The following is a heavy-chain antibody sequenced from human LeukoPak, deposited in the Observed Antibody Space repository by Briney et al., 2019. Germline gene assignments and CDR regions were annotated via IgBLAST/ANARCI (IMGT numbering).Heavy chain of an antibody. J-gene: IGHJ4*02. CDR2: INAGNGNT. V-gene: IGHV1-3*01. Sequence: ASVKVSCKASGYTFTSYAMHWVRQAPGQRLEWMGWINAGNGNTKYSQKFQGRVTITRDTSASTAYMELSSLRSEDRAVYYCARDIRQNYDFWSGYLNYWGQGTLVTVSS. CDR1: GYTFTSYA. D-gene: IGHD3-3*01. CDR3: ARDIRQNYDFWSGYLNY.